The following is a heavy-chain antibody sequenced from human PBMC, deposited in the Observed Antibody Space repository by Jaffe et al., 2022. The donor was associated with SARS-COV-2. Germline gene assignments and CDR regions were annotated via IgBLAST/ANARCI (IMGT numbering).Heavy chain of an antibody. J-gene: IGHJ4*02. CDR1: GYSLSDLY. D-gene: IGHD2-2*01. CDR2: FDPEEGKT. Sequence: QVQLVQSGAEVKKPGASVKVSCKVSGYSLSDLYMHWVRQAPGKGLEWMGGFDPEEGKTIFAQKFQGRVTMTEDTSADTAYMELSSLRSEDTALYYCATVPEYQIAEYYFDYWGQGSLVTVSS. V-gene: IGHV1-24*01. CDR3: ATVPEYQIAEYYFDY.